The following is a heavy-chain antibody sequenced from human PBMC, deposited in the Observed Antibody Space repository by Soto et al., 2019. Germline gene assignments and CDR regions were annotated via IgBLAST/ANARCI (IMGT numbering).Heavy chain of an antibody. D-gene: IGHD3-22*01. CDR3: ARASPQGSGYYLGGYYYYYGMDV. CDR2: IIPIFGTA. V-gene: IGHV1-69*12. CDR1: GGTFSSYA. Sequence: QVQLVQSGAEVKKPGSSVKVSCKASGGTFSSYAISWVRQAPGQGLEWMGGIIPIFGTANYAQKFQGRVTITADESTGTAYMELSSLRSEDTAVYYCARASPQGSGYYLGGYYYYYGMDVWGQGTTVTVSS. J-gene: IGHJ6*02.